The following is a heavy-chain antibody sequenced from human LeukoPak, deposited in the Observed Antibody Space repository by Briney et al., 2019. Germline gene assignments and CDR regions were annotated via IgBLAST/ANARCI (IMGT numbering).Heavy chain of an antibody. CDR1: GFTFSSYA. D-gene: IGHD2-21*01. V-gene: IGHV3-23*01. CDR3: AKFLPTHIVVANYYFDY. Sequence: GGSLRLSCAASGFTFSSYAMSWVRQAPGKGLEWVSAISGSGGSTYYADSVKGRFTISRDNSKNTLYLQMNSLRAEDTVVYYCAKFLPTHIVVANYYFDYWGQGTLVTVSS. CDR2: ISGSGGST. J-gene: IGHJ4*02.